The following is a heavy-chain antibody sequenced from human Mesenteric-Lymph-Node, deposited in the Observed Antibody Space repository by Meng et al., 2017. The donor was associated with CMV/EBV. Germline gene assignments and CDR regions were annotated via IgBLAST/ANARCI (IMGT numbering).Heavy chain of an antibody. Sequence: AASGLTFTDYYMSWIRQAPGRGLEWVSYISSSGSTKYYADSLKGRFTISRDNAKNSLYLQINSLRVEDTAVYYCASSNNWLPFYFNSWGQGTLVTVSS. CDR2: ISSSGSTK. V-gene: IGHV3-11*01. CDR3: ASSNNWLPFYFNS. J-gene: IGHJ4*02. CDR1: GLTFTDYY. D-gene: IGHD1-1*01.